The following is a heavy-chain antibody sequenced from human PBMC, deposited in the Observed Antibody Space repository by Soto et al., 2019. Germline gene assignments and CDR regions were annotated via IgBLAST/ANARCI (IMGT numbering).Heavy chain of an antibody. D-gene: IGHD6-6*01. CDR3: ARGQRGIGPIAARGKNFDY. Sequence: QVQLQQWGAGLLKPSETLSLTCAVYGGSFSGYYWSWIRQPPGKGLEWIGEINHSGSTNYNPSLKSRVTISVDTSKNQFSLKLSSVTAADTAVYYCARGQRGIGPIAARGKNFDYWGQGTLVTVSS. J-gene: IGHJ4*02. CDR1: GGSFSGYY. V-gene: IGHV4-34*01. CDR2: INHSGST.